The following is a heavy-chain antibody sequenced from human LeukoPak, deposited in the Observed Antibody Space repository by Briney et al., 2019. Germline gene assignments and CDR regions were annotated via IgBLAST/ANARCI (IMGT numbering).Heavy chain of an antibody. Sequence: SETLSLTCTVSGGSISPYYWNWIRQPPGKGLEWIGYIYYSGSTNYNPSLKSRVTISVDTSENQLSLKLSSVTAADTALYYCARAHTSSWYMDYWGQGTLVTVSS. CDR3: ARAHTSSWYMDY. CDR2: IYYSGST. J-gene: IGHJ4*02. CDR1: GGSISPYY. V-gene: IGHV4-59*01. D-gene: IGHD6-13*01.